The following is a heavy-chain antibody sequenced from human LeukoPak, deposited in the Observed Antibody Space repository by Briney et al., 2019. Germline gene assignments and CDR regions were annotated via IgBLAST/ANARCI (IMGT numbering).Heavy chain of an antibody. CDR2: ISGSGGST. CDR1: GFTFSSYA. Sequence: GGSLRLSCAASGFTFSSYAMSWVRQAPGKGLEWVSAISGSGGSTYYADSVKGRFTISRDNSKNTLYLQMNSLRAEDTAVYYCAKVRDPRRSFDTSDYWGQGTLVTVSS. J-gene: IGHJ4*02. V-gene: IGHV3-23*01. D-gene: IGHD2/OR15-2a*01. CDR3: AKVRDPRRSFDTSDY.